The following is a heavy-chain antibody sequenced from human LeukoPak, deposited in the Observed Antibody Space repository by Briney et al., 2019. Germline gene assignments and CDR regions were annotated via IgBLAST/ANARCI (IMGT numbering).Heavy chain of an antibody. D-gene: IGHD6-19*01. CDR1: GFTFRSHA. V-gene: IGHV3-23*01. J-gene: IGHJ4*02. Sequence: GGSLRLSCVGSGFTFRSHAMSWVRQAPEKGLEFVSGIYENGGTTYYADSVKGRFTISRDNSKNTLYLQMNSLRAEDTAVYYCAKDLGAVLFDYWGQGTLVTVSS. CDR2: IYENGGTT. CDR3: AKDLGAVLFDY.